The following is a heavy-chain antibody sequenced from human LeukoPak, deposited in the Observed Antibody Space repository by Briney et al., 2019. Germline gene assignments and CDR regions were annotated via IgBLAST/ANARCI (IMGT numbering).Heavy chain of an antibody. J-gene: IGHJ6*02. CDR3: ARAGFRYSSSSDV. CDR2: INQDGSER. CDR1: GFTFSGYW. Sequence: GGPLRLSCAASGFTFSGYWMSWARQAPVKGLEWVANINQDGSERFYVDSVKGRFTISRDNAKNSLYLQMNSLRAEDTAVYYCARAGFRYSSSSDVWGQGTTVTVSS. D-gene: IGHD6-13*01. V-gene: IGHV3-7*01.